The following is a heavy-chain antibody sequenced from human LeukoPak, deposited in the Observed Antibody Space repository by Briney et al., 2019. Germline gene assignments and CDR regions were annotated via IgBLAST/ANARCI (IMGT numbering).Heavy chain of an antibody. J-gene: IGHJ4*02. V-gene: IGHV1-2*02. CDR2: INPNSGGT. Sequence: ASVKVSCKVSGYTLTELSMHWVRQAPGQGLEWMGWINPNSGGTNYAQKFQGRVTMTRDTSISTAYMELSRLRSDDTAVYYCARGGTSGSYYLYVDGYWGQGTLVTVSS. CDR1: GYTLTELS. D-gene: IGHD1-26*01. CDR3: ARGGTSGSYYLYVDGY.